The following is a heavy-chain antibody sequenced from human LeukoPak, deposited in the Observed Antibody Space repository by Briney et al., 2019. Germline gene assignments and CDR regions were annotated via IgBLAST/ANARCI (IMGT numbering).Heavy chain of an antibody. Sequence: PGGSLRLSCAASGFTFTTYWMSWVRQLPGKGLEWVAIIAYDGSNKYYAASVKGRFTISRDNSKNTLYLQMNSLRAEDTAVYYCAKTASSGWYGALGYFDYWGQGTLVTVSS. CDR1: GFTFTTYW. V-gene: IGHV3-30*18. J-gene: IGHJ4*02. CDR2: IAYDGSNK. D-gene: IGHD6-19*01. CDR3: AKTASSGWYGALGYFDY.